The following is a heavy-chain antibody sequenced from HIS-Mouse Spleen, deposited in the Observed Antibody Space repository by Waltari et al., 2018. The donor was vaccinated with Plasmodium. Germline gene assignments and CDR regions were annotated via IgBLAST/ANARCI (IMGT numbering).Heavy chain of an antibody. CDR1: GFPFRSYW. J-gene: IGHJ2*01. V-gene: IGHV3-7*01. CDR2: IKKDGSEK. CDR3: ASSWYWYFDL. D-gene: IGHD6-13*01. Sequence: EVQLVESGGGLVQHGGSLRLSCAASGFPFRSYWMSWVRQATGKGLEWVANIKKDGSEKYYVDSVKGRFTISRDNAKNSLYLQMNSLRAEDTAVYYCASSWYWYFDLWGRGTLVTVSS.